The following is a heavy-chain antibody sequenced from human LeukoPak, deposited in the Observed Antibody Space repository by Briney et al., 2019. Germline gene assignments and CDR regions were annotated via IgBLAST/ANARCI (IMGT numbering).Heavy chain of an antibody. CDR1: GFTVSSNY. V-gene: IGHV3-20*04. J-gene: IGHJ3*02. Sequence: PGGSLRLSCAASGFTVSSNYMSWVRQAPGKGLEWVSGINWNGGSTGYADSVKGRFTISRDNAKNSLYLQMNSLRAEDTALYYCARDPPLYDDFWSGYANGAFDIWGQGTMVTVSS. CDR2: INWNGGST. CDR3: ARDPPLYDDFWSGYANGAFDI. D-gene: IGHD3-3*01.